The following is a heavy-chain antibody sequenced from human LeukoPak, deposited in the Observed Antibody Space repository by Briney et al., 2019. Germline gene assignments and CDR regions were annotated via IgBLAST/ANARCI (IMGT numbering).Heavy chain of an antibody. CDR3: ARTDFLLLGTDY. CDR2: IYYSGST. Sequence: SETLSLTCTASGGSISSSSYYWGWIRQPPGKGLEWIGSIYYSGSTYYNPSLKSRVTISVDTSKNQFSLKLSSVTAADTAVYYCARTDFLLLGTDYWGQGTLVTVSS. V-gene: IGHV4-39*01. D-gene: IGHD2-21*02. CDR1: GGSISSSSYY. J-gene: IGHJ4*02.